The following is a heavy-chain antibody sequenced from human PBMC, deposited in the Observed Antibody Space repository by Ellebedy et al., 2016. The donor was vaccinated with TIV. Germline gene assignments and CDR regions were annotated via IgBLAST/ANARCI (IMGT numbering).Heavy chain of an antibody. CDR2: INHSGST. Sequence: SETLSLTCAVYGGSFSGYYWSWIRQPPGKGLEWIGEINHSGSTNYNPSLKSRVTVSVDTSKNQFSLKLSSVTAADPAVYYCARHGSGYSSGYNNWFDPWGQGTLVTVSS. J-gene: IGHJ5*02. D-gene: IGHD6-19*01. CDR3: ARHGSGYSSGYNNWFDP. V-gene: IGHV4-34*01. CDR1: GGSFSGYY.